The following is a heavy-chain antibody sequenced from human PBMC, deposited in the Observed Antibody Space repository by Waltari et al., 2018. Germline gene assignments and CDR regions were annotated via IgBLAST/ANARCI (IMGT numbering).Heavy chain of an antibody. CDR1: GFTFSSYS. D-gene: IGHD5-12*01. V-gene: IGHV3-21*01. CDR3: AKAGGSGYDDY. CDR2: ISSSSSYI. Sequence: EVQLVESGGGLVKPGGSLRLSCAASGFTFSSYSMNWVRQAPGKGLEWVSSISSSSSYIYYADSVKGRFTISRDNAKNTLYLQMNSLRAEDTAVYYCAKAGGSGYDDYWGQGTLVTVSS. J-gene: IGHJ4*02.